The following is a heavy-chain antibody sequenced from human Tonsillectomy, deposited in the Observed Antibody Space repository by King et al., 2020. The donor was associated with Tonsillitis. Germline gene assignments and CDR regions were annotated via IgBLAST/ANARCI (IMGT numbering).Heavy chain of an antibody. J-gene: IGHJ3*02. CDR3: AREVVVVVAATRHDVFDI. V-gene: IGHV4-59*01. CDR2: IYCSGST. D-gene: IGHD2-15*01. Sequence: VQLQESGPGLVKPSETLSLTCTVSGGSISNCYWNWIRQPPGQGLEWLGYIYCSGSTNYNPSLKSRVTLSVDTSKNQFSLRLSSVTAADTAVYYCAREVVVVVAATRHDVFDIWGQGTMVTVSS. CDR1: GGSISNCY.